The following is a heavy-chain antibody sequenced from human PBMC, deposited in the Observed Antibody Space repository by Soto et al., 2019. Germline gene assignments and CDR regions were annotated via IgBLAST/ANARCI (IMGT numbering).Heavy chain of an antibody. CDR2: IYHSGST. D-gene: IGHD7-27*01. V-gene: IGHV4-30-2*01. J-gene: IGHJ1*01. CDR3: ARGIKPGYFQH. CDR1: GGSISSGGYS. Sequence: PSETLSLTCAVSGGSISSGGYSWSWIRQPPGKGLEWIGYIYHSGSTYYNPSLKSRVTISVDRSKNQFSLKLSSVTAADTAVYYCARGIKPGYFQHWGQGTLVTVSS.